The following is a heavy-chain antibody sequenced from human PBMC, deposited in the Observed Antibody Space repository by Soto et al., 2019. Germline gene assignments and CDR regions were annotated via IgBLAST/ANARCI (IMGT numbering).Heavy chain of an antibody. J-gene: IGHJ4*02. CDR1: GGTFSSFG. Sequence: QVQLVQSGAEVKKPGSSVKVSCKASGGTFSSFGFNWVRQAPGQGLEWMGGIIPLFGTANYAEKFQGRVTISADEGTSTDYMELIGLRSEDTAIYYCARDRSMDGYNSRSFDYWGQGTLVTVS. CDR3: ARDRSMDGYNSRSFDY. D-gene: IGHD5-12*01. CDR2: IIPLFGTA. V-gene: IGHV1-69*01.